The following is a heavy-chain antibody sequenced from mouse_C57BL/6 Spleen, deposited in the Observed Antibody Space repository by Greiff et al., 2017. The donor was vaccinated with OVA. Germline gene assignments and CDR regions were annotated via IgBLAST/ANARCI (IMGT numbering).Heavy chain of an antibody. CDR1: GFSLTSYG. V-gene: IGHV2-2*01. CDR3: ARTIVTTNYYAMDY. J-gene: IGHJ4*01. CDR2: IWSGGST. Sequence: QVQLQQSGPGLVQPSQSLSITCTVSGFSLTSYGVHWVRQSPGKGLEWLGVIWSGGSTDYNAAFISRLSISKDNSKSQVFFKMNSLQADDTAIYHCARTIVTTNYYAMDYWGQGTSVTVSS. D-gene: IGHD2-5*01.